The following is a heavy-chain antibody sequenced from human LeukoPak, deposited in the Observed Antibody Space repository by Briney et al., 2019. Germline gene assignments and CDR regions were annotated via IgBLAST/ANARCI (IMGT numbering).Heavy chain of an antibody. D-gene: IGHD6-13*01. CDR1: GFTFSSYG. Sequence: PGGSLRLSCAASGFTFSSYGMHWVRQAPGKGLEWVAFIRYDGSNKYYADSVKGRFTISRDNSKNTLYLQMNSLRAEDTAVYYCAKAFTAAAGFGYYYMDVWGKGTTVTVSS. CDR2: IRYDGSNK. V-gene: IGHV3-30*02. CDR3: AKAFTAAAGFGYYYMDV. J-gene: IGHJ6*03.